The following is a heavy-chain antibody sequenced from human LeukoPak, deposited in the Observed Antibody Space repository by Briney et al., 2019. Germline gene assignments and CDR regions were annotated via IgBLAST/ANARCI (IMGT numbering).Heavy chain of an antibody. D-gene: IGHD2-2*01. CDR2: IYSGGST. V-gene: IGHV3-53*01. CDR3: ARWGSTSWNYFDY. Sequence: GGSLRLSGAASGFTVSNNYMGWVRQAPGKGLEWVLVIYSGGSTYYADSVKGRFTISRDNSKNTVYLQMNSLRAEDTAVYYCARWGSTSWNYFDYWGQGTLVTVSS. CDR1: GFTVSNNY. J-gene: IGHJ4*02.